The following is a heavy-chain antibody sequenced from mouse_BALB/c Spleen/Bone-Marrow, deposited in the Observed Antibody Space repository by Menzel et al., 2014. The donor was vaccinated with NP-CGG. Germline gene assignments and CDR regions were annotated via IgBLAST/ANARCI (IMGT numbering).Heavy chain of an antibody. CDR3: ARRYYGSSFSYFDY. Sequence: EVKVEESGGGLVQPGGSRKLSCAASGFTFSSLGMHWVRQAPEKGLEWVAYINSGSSTIYYADTVKGRFTISRDNPKNTLFLQMTSLRSEDTAMYYCARRYYGSSFSYFDYWGQGTTLTVSS. J-gene: IGHJ2*01. CDR2: INSGSSTI. D-gene: IGHD1-1*01. CDR1: GFTFSSLG. V-gene: IGHV5-17*02.